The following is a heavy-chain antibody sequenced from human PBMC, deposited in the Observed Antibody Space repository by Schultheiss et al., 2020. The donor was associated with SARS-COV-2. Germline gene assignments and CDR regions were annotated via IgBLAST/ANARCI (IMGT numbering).Heavy chain of an antibody. Sequence: ASVKVSCKASGYTFTSYAMHWVRQAPGQRLEWMGWINAGNGDTKYSEKFQGRVTFTRDTSANTAHMELSRLISKDTAVYYCAREQWPPRIDCWGQGTLVTVSS. D-gene: IGHD6-19*01. CDR3: AREQWPPRIDC. CDR1: GYTFTSYA. J-gene: IGHJ4*02. V-gene: IGHV1-3*01. CDR2: INAGNGDT.